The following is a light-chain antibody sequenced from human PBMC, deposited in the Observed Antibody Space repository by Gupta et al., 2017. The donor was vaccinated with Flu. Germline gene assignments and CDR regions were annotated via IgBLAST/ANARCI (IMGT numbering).Light chain of an antibody. Sequence: NYRSSHTLLSDPDNSNYLAWYQQKPGQRPKLLIYVASTLQSGVPSRFSGSGSATDFTLTISCLQSEDFAIYYCQQYYNYPLSFGRGTKLEIK. V-gene: IGKV4-1*01. CDR2: VAS. CDR3: QQYYNYPLS. CDR1: HTLLSDPDNSNY. J-gene: IGKJ2*03.